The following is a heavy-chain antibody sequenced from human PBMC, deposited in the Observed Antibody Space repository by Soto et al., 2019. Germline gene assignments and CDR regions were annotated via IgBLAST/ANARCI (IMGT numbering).Heavy chain of an antibody. D-gene: IGHD6-19*01. CDR3: ARQSSSWSSDAFDI. V-gene: IGHV4-59*11. CDR1: GGSISNHY. Sequence: TSETLSLTWTVSGGSISNHYWRWIRKPPGKGLEWIGYIYYSGSTNYNPSLKSRVTISVDTSKNQFSLKLSSVTAADTAVYYCARQSSSWSSDAFDIWGQGTMGTVSS. CDR2: IYYSGST. J-gene: IGHJ3*02.